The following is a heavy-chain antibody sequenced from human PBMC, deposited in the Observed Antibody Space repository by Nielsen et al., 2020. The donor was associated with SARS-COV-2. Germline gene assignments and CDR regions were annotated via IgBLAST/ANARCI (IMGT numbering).Heavy chain of an antibody. CDR2: ISSSGSTI. CDR1: GFTFSDYY. Sequence: GESLKISCAASGFTFSDYYMSWIRQAPGKGLEWVSYISSSGSTIYYADSVKGRFTISRDNAKNSLYLQMNSLRAEDTAVYYCARDRTTVSGLWYYCMDVWGQGTTVTVSS. J-gene: IGHJ6*02. V-gene: IGHV3-11*04. D-gene: IGHD4-17*01. CDR3: ARDRTTVSGLWYYCMDV.